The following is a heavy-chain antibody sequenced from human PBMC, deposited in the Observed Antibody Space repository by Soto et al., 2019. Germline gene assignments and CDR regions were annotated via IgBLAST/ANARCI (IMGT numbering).Heavy chain of an antibody. J-gene: IGHJ5*02. CDR1: GFTLRSYS. CDR3: ARDNGIAGSVDP. D-gene: IGHD6-13*01. V-gene: IGHV3-48*02. Sequence: GGSLRLSCAASGFTLRSYSMNWVRQPPGKGLEWVSYISISSRTIYYADSVKGRFTISRDDAKNSLYLQMNSLRDEDTSVYYCARDNGIAGSVDPWGQGTLVTVSS. CDR2: ISISSRTI.